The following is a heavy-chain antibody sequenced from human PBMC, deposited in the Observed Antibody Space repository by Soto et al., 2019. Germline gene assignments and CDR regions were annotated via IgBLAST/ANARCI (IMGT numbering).Heavy chain of an antibody. CDR1: GLTFSSYS. Sequence: GGSLRLSWAASGLTFSSYSMSWVRQAPGKGLEWVSYISSSGSTLYYADSVKGRFSISRDKARNSLYLQMNSLRAEDTAVYYCARTTNFDYWGQGTLVTVSS. J-gene: IGHJ4*02. CDR2: ISSSGSTL. CDR3: ARTTNFDY. V-gene: IGHV3-48*01. D-gene: IGHD3-3*01.